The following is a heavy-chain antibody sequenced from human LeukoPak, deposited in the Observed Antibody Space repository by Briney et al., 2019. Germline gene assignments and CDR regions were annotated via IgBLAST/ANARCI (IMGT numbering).Heavy chain of an antibody. CDR1: GGSISSSSYY. J-gene: IGHJ1*01. V-gene: IGHV4-39*01. CDR3: ARHERPYSSSSPFQH. D-gene: IGHD6-6*01. CDR2: IYYSGSA. Sequence: SETLSLTCTVSGGSISSSSYYWGWIRQPPGQGLEWVGCIYYSGSAYYNPSLKSRVKISVDTSRNQFSLKLNSVTAADTAVYYCARHERPYSSSSPFQHWGQGTLVTVSS.